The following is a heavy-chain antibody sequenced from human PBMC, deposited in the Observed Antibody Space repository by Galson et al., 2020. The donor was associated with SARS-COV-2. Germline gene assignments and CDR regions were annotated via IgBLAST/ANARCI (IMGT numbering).Heavy chain of an antibody. V-gene: IGHV4-59*01. CDR1: DVSMTSYY. Sequence: ETSETLSLTCSVSDVSMTSYYWSWIRQPPGKGLEWIGYISYSGSTNYNPSLRSRVTILVDLSKNQFSLKLSSVTAADTAVYYCARDPAPLYGDNYYYGMDVWGRGTTVTFSS. D-gene: IGHD4-17*01. J-gene: IGHJ6*02. CDR2: ISYSGST. CDR3: ARDPAPLYGDNYYYGMDV.